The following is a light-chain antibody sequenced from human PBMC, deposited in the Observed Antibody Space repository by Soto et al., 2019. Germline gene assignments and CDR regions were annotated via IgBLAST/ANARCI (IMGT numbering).Light chain of an antibody. CDR1: QTGNNNY. CDR3: QHSGYSQWT. V-gene: IGKV3-20*01. CDR2: GVY. Sequence: IVLTQSPGTLSLSPVERATLSCRASQTGNNNYLAWYQHKSGQAPRLLIYGVYTRASGIPDRFSGSGSGTEFTLTITRLEPEDSSVYFCQHSGYSQWTFGQGTKVEIK. J-gene: IGKJ1*01.